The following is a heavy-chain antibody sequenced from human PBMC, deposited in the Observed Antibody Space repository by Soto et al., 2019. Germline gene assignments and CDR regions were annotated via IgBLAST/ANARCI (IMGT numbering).Heavy chain of an antibody. Sequence: SQTLSLTCAISGDSVSGNSAAWNWIRQSPSRGLEWLGRTYYRSRWYNDYAVSVKSRITINPDTSKNQFSLQLNSVTPEDTAVYYCARDTYYYDSSGAGFDYWGQGTLVTVSS. CDR1: GDSVSGNSAA. V-gene: IGHV6-1*01. D-gene: IGHD3-22*01. CDR3: ARDTYYYDSSGAGFDY. CDR2: TYYRSRWYN. J-gene: IGHJ4*02.